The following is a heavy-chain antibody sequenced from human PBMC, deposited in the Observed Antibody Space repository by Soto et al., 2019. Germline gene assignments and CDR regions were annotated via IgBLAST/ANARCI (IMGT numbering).Heavy chain of an antibody. CDR1: GFTFSSYA. CDR3: AKEIEVPIAVAGVFDY. Sequence: GGSLRLSCAASGFTFSSYAMSWVRQAPGKGLEWVSAISGSGGSTYYADSVKGRFTISRDNSKNTLYLQMNSLRAEDTAVYYCAKEIEVPIAVAGVFDYWGQGTLVTVSS. V-gene: IGHV3-23*01. J-gene: IGHJ4*02. CDR2: ISGSGGST. D-gene: IGHD6-19*01.